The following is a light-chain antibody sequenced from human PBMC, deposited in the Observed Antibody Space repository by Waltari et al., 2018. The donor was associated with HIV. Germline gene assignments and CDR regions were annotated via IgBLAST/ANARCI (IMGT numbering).Light chain of an antibody. CDR1: QRVSSK. Sequence: EIVMTQSPVTLSVSPGERAILSCRASQRVSSKLAWYQQKPGQAPRLLVYGASTRATGIPARFSGSGSGTEFTLTISSLQSEDSAVYYCQQYNNWPPYTFGQGTKLEIK. V-gene: IGKV3-15*01. J-gene: IGKJ2*01. CDR3: QQYNNWPPYT. CDR2: GAS.